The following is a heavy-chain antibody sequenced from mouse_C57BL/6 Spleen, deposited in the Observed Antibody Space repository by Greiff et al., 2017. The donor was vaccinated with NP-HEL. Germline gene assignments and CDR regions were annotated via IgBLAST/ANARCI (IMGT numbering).Heavy chain of an antibody. CDR3: ARNDRGSSYGYFDY. Sequence: VQLVESGPGLVAPSQSLSITCTVSGFSLTSYAISWVRQPPGKGLEWLGVIWTGGGTNYNSALKSRLSISKDNSKSQVFLKMNSLQTDDTARYYCARNDRGSSYGYFDYWGQGTTLTVSS. V-gene: IGHV2-9-1*01. CDR2: IWTGGGT. J-gene: IGHJ2*01. CDR1: GFSLTSYA. D-gene: IGHD1-1*01.